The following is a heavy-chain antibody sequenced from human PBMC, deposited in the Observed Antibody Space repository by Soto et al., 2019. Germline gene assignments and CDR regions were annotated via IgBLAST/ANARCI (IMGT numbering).Heavy chain of an antibody. J-gene: IGHJ4*02. CDR2: IYCNDDK. CDR3: AHGNIVVVPAASPTGYYFDS. CDR1: GFSLSTSGVG. Sequence: QITLKESGPTLVKPTQTLTLTCTFSGFSLSTSGVGVGWIRQPPGKALEWLALIYCNDDKRYSPSLKNRLTITKDTSKNQVVLTMTNMDPVDTATYYCAHGNIVVVPAASPTGYYFDSWGQGTLVTVSS. V-gene: IGHV2-5*01. D-gene: IGHD2-2*01.